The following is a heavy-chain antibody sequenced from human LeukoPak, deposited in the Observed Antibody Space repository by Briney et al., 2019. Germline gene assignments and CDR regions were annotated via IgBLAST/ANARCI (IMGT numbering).Heavy chain of an antibody. Sequence: ASVKVSCKASGYTLTSYGISWVRQAPGQGLEWMGWISAYNGNTNYAQKLQGRVTMTTDTSTSTAYMELRSLRSDDTAVYYCAREGLRYFDWPDDAFDIWGQGTMVTVSS. J-gene: IGHJ3*02. CDR3: AREGLRYFDWPDDAFDI. D-gene: IGHD3-9*01. CDR2: ISAYNGNT. CDR1: GYTLTSYG. V-gene: IGHV1-18*04.